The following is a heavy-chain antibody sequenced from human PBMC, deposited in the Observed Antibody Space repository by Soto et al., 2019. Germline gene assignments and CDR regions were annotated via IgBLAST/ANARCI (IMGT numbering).Heavy chain of an antibody. V-gene: IGHV1-3*01. CDR3: ARANGAFDI. CDR1: GYTFTSYA. CDR2: INAGNGNT. D-gene: IGHD2-8*01. J-gene: IGHJ3*02. Sequence: QVQLVQSGAEVKKPGASVKVSCKASGYTFTSYAMHWVRQAYGQRLEWMGWINAGNGNTKYSQKFXXRXTXXMDTSASTAYMELSSLRSEDTAVFYCARANGAFDIWGQGTMVTVSS.